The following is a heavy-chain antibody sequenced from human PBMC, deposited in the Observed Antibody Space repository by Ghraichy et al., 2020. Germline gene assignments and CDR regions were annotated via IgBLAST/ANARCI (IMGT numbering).Heavy chain of an antibody. CDR3: AKDPSPKVVIVTLYFHY. Sequence: VSAISSSGNNTKYADFVRGRFTISRDNSKNMLYLQMNNLRPEDTAVYYCAKDPSPKVVIVTLYFHYWGPGTLV. J-gene: IGHJ4*02. V-gene: IGHV3-23*01. D-gene: IGHD2-21*01. CDR2: ISSSGNNT.